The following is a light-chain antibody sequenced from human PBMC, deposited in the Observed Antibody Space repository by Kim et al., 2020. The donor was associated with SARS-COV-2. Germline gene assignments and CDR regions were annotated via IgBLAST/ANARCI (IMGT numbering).Light chain of an antibody. V-gene: IGLV1-47*01. CDR3: ATWDDSLSGLV. Sequence: QSVLTQPPSASVTPGQRVTISCSGSSSNFGSYYVDWYQRHPATAPKLLIYRNYQRPSGVPDRFSASKSGTSASLAISGRRSDDEADYYCATWDDSLSGLVFGGGTQLTVL. J-gene: IGLJ2*01. CDR1: SSNFGSYY. CDR2: RNY.